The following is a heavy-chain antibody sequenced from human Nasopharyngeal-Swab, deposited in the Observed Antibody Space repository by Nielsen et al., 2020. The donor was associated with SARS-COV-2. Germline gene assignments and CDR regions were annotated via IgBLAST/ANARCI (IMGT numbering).Heavy chain of an antibody. CDR3: AKEDLDH. J-gene: IGHJ4*02. CDR1: GFTFSSYG. CDR2: ISYDGSNK. V-gene: IGHV3-30*18. Sequence: GESLKISCAASGFTFSSYGMHWVRQAPGKGLEWVAVISYDGSNKYYADSVKGRFTISRDNSKNTLYLQMNSLRAEDTAVYYCAKEDLDHWGQGTLVTVSS.